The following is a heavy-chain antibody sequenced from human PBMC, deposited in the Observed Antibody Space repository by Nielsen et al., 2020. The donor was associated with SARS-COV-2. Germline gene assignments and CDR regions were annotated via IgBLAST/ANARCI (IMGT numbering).Heavy chain of an antibody. CDR2: ISSSGSTI. J-gene: IGHJ3*02. CDR1: GFTFSDYY. V-gene: IGHV3-11*04. Sequence: GESLKISCAASGFTFSDYYMSWIRQAPGKGLEWVSYISSSGSTIYYADSVKGRFTISRDNAKNSLYLQMNSLRGEDTAVYYCRGWLATFDIWGQGTLVTVSS. CDR3: RGWLATFDI. D-gene: IGHD3-22*01.